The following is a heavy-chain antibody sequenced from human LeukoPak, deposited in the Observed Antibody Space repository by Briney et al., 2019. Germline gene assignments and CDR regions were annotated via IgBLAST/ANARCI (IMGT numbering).Heavy chain of an antibody. Sequence: PSETLSLTCTVSGGSISEDYWSWIRQPPGMGLEWIGYVSHSDFNKSNGDITNYNPSLKSRVTISIDTSKHQFSLNLTSVTAADTAVYFCASRGYYDNSAYFRNWGQGTLVTVSS. V-gene: IGHV4-59*01. D-gene: IGHD3-22*01. CDR3: ASRGYYDNSAYFRN. CDR2: VSHSDFNKSNGDIT. J-gene: IGHJ4*02. CDR1: GGSISEDY.